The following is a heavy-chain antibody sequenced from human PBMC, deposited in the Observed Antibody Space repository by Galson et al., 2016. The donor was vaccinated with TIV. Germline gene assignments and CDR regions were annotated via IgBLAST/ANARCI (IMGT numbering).Heavy chain of an antibody. CDR2: VIPIFRTP. V-gene: IGHV1-69*13. CDR1: GDTFNNYA. J-gene: IGHJ4*02. D-gene: IGHD3-22*01. Sequence: SVKVSCKASGDTFNNYAISWVRQAPGQGPEWMGRVIPIFRTPNYAQKFQGRLTISADESSTTVFMELSRLRSADKAVYFCAGDGSYYDTTSFYFFDLWGQGTLVTVAS. CDR3: AGDGSYYDTTSFYFFDL.